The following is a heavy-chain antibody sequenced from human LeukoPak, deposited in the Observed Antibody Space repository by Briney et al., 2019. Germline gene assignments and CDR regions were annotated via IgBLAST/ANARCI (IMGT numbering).Heavy chain of an antibody. J-gene: IGHJ6*03. Sequence: SETLSLTCTVSGGSISSYYWSWIRQPAGKGLEWIGRIYTSGSANYNPSLKSRVTISVDTSKNQFSLKLSSVTAADTAVYYCARGGLSYYYMDVWGKGTTVTVSS. CDR1: GGSISSYY. V-gene: IGHV4-4*07. CDR3: ARGGLSYYYMDV. CDR2: IYTSGSA.